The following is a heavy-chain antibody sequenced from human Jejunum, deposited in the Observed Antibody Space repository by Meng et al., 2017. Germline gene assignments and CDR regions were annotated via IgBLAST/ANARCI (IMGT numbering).Heavy chain of an antibody. CDR2: IHHGGDT. CDR1: GASISSGYW. CDR3: ARNGAYSADH. J-gene: IGHJ4*02. D-gene: IGHD2-15*01. Sequence: QVHLQESGPGLVEPSGTLSLTCAVSGASISSGYWWSWVRQPPGKGLEWIGEIHHGGDTNYNPSLKSRVTISVDKSNNQYSLRLTSVTAADTAMYYCARNGAYSADHWGQGTLVTVSS. V-gene: IGHV4-4*02.